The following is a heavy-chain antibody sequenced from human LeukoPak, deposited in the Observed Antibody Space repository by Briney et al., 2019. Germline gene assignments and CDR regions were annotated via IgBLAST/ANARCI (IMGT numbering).Heavy chain of an antibody. CDR2: INPNSGGT. V-gene: IGHV1-2*02. CDR3: ARGAYNWNDGWFDP. J-gene: IGHJ5*02. CDR1: GYTFTSYY. D-gene: IGHD1-20*01. Sequence: ASVKVSCKASGYTFTSYYMHWVRQAPGQGLEWMGWINPNSGGTNYAQKFQGRVTMTRDTSISTAYMELSRLRSDDTAVYYCARGAYNWNDGWFDPWGQGTLVTVSS.